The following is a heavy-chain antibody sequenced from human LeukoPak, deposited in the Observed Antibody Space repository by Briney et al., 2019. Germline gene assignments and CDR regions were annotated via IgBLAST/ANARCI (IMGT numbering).Heavy chain of an antibody. CDR2: IYYSGST. CDR3: ARQVGYCSGGSCSKTRPFDY. D-gene: IGHD2-15*01. V-gene: IGHV4-59*08. CDR1: GGSISSYY. J-gene: IGHJ4*02. Sequence: SETLSLTCTVSGGSISSYYWSWIRQPPGKGLEWIGYIYYSGSTNYNPSLKSRVTISVDTFKDQFSLKLSSVTAADTAVYYCARQVGYCSGGSCSKTRPFDYWGQGTLVTVSS.